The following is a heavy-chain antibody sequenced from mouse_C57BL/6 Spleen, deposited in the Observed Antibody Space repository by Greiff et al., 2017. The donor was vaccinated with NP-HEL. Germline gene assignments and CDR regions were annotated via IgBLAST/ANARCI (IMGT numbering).Heavy chain of an antibody. D-gene: IGHD1-3*01. CDR3: ARQGYTPFAY. CDR1: GFTFSSYT. CDR2: ISGGGGNT. V-gene: IGHV5-9*01. Sequence: EVKLVESGGGLVKPGGSLKLSCAASGFTFSSYTMSWVRQTPEKRLEWVATISGGGGNTYYPDSVKGRFTISRDNAKNTLYLQMSSLRSEDTALYYCARQGYTPFAYWGQGTLVTVSA. J-gene: IGHJ3*01.